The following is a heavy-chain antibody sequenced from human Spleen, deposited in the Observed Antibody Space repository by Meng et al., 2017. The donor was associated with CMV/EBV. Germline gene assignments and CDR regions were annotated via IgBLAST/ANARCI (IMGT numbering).Heavy chain of an antibody. CDR2: INHSGST. CDR1: GGSVSSSTSY. CDR3: AREYCSSTSCLARYYYYYGMDV. J-gene: IGHJ6*02. V-gene: IGHV4-39*07. Sequence: SETLSLTCTVSGGSVSSSTSYWSWIRQPPGKGLEWIGEINHSGSTNYNPSLKSRVTISVDTSKNQFSLKLSSVTAADTAVYYCAREYCSSTSCLARYYYYYGMDVWGQGTTVTVSS. D-gene: IGHD2-2*01.